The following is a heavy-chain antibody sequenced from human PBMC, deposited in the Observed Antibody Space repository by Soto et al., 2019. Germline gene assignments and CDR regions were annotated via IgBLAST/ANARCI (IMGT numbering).Heavy chain of an antibody. V-gene: IGHV3-74*01. CDR3: ARAYYGSGNYWLDY. CDR2: INRDGTTT. J-gene: IGHJ4*02. D-gene: IGHD3-10*01. Sequence: EVQLVESGGGLVEPGGSLRLSCAASGFTFSSYWMHWVRQAPGKWLVGVSRINRDGTTTHYADSVKGRITISRDNARNTLSLQMNSLRAEDTAVYYCARAYYGSGNYWLDYWGQGTLVTVSS. CDR1: GFTFSSYW.